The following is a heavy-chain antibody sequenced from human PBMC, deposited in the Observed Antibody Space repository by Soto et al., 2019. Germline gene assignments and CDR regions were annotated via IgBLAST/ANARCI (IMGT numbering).Heavy chain of an antibody. CDR1: GFTFSSYA. CDR2: ISGSGGST. Sequence: GGSLRLSCAASGFTFSSYAMSWVRQAPGKGLEWVSAISGSGGSTYYADSVKGRFTISRDNSKNTLYRQMNSLRAEDTAVYYCAKFPITFFGVVIGPYFDYWGQGTRVTVSS. D-gene: IGHD3-3*01. V-gene: IGHV3-23*01. J-gene: IGHJ4*02. CDR3: AKFPITFFGVVIGPYFDY.